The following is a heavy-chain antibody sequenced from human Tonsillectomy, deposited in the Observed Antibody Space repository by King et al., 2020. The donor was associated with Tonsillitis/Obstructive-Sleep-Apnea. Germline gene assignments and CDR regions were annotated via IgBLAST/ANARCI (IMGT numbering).Heavy chain of an antibody. V-gene: IGHV7-4-1*02. CDR2: INTNTGNP. Sequence: VQLVESGSELKKPGASVKVSCTASGYTFTNYAMNWVRQAPGQGLEYTGWINTNTGNPTYAQGFTGRFVFSLDTSVSTAYLQISSLKADDTAVYYCARAGTIFGVVFIRDYFDSWGQGTLVTVSS. CDR3: ARAGTIFGVVFIRDYFDS. CDR1: GYTFTNYA. J-gene: IGHJ4*02. D-gene: IGHD3-3*01.